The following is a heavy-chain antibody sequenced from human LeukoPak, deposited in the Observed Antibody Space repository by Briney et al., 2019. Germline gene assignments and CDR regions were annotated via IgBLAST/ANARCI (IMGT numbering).Heavy chain of an antibody. J-gene: IGHJ4*02. Sequence: GGSLRLSCAASGFTFSSYSMNWVRQAPGKVLEWVSYISSSSSTIYYANSVKGRFTISRDNAKNSLYLQMNSLRAEHTAVYYCARDPYFDSSGYTSLWGQGTLVTVSS. V-gene: IGHV3-48*01. D-gene: IGHD3-22*01. CDR3: ARDPYFDSSGYTSL. CDR2: ISSSSSTI. CDR1: GFTFSSYS.